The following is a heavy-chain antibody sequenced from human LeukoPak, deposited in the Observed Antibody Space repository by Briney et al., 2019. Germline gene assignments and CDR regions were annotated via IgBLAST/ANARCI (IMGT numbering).Heavy chain of an antibody. CDR1: GFTFSSYS. CDR2: ISSSSSYI. D-gene: IGHD2-2*01. CDR3: ARVSAVPTVP. V-gene: IGHV3-21*01. Sequence: PGGSLRLSCAASGFTFSSYSMNWVRQAPRKGLEWVSAISSSSSYIYYADSVKGRFTISRDNAKNSLYLQMNSLRAEDTAVYYCARVSAVPTVPWGQGTLVTVSS. J-gene: IGHJ4*02.